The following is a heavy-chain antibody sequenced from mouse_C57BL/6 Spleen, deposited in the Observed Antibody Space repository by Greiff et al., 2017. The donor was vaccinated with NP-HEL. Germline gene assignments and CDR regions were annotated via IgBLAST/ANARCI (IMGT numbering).Heavy chain of an antibody. V-gene: IGHV5-4*01. CDR1: GFTFSSYA. Sequence: EVHLVESGGGLVKPGGSLKLSCAASGFTFSSYAMSWVRQTPEKRLEWVATISDGGSYTYYPDNVKGRFTISRDNAKNNLYLQMSHLKSEDTAMYYCAREGIYYGNYEAYWGQGTLVTVSA. CDR2: ISDGGSYT. CDR3: AREGIYYGNYEAY. D-gene: IGHD2-1*01. J-gene: IGHJ3*01.